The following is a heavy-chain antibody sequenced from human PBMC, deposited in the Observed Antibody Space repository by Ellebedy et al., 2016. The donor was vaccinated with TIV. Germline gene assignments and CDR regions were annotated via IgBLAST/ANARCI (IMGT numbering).Heavy chain of an antibody. CDR1: GFSLSNARMG. J-gene: IGHJ5*02. CDR3: ARMRFLEKRFDP. D-gene: IGHD3-3*01. V-gene: IGHV2-26*01. Sequence: SGPTLVXPTETLTLTCTVSGFSLSNARMGVSWIRQPPGKALEWLAHIFSNDEKSHSTSLKSRLTISKDTSKSQVVLTMTNMDPVDTATYYCARMRFLEKRFDPWGQGTLVTVSS. CDR2: IFSNDEK.